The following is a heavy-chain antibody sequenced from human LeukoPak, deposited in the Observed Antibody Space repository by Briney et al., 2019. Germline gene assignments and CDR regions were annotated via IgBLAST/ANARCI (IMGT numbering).Heavy chain of an antibody. CDR3: ARMVVDLNFDY. D-gene: IGHD2-15*01. J-gene: IGHJ4*02. CDR2: IHYSGST. Sequence: SETLSLTCTVSGGSISSSSYYWGWIRQPPGKGLEWIGSIHYSGSTYYNPSLKSRVTISVDTSKNQFSLKLSSVTAADTAVYYCARMVVDLNFDYWDQGTLVTVSS. CDR1: GGSISSSSYY. V-gene: IGHV4-39*01.